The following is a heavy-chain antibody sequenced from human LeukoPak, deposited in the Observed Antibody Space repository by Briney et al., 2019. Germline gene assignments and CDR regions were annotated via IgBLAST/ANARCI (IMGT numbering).Heavy chain of an antibody. CDR3: AGGDGGNSAFDY. V-gene: IGHV3-11*03. J-gene: IGHJ4*02. D-gene: IGHD4-23*01. CDR1: GFTFSDYY. Sequence: GGSLRLSCAASGFTFSDYYMSWIRQTPEKGLEWVSYIGGNSYYTNYADSVKDRFTISRDNATNSLYLQMNSLRAEDAAVYYCAGGDGGNSAFDYWGQGNLVTVSS. CDR2: IGGNSYYT.